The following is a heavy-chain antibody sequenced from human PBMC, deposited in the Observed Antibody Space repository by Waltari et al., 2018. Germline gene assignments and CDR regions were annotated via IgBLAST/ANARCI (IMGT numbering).Heavy chain of an antibody. D-gene: IGHD2-15*01. CDR1: GGTFRSYA. V-gene: IGHV1-69*14. CDR2: IIPIFGTA. J-gene: IGHJ2*01. CDR3: ARDHCSGGSCYGDL. Sequence: QVQLVQSGAEVKKPGSSVKVSCKASGGTFRSYAIRWVRQAPGQGLEWMGGIIPIFGTANYAQKFQGRVTITADKSTSTAYMELSSLRSEDTAVYYCARDHCSGGSCYGDLWGRGTLVTVSS.